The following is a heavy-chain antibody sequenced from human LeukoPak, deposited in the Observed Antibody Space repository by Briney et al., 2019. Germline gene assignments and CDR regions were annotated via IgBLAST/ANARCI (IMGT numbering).Heavy chain of an antibody. V-gene: IGHV4-4*07. CDR2: IYNSGTT. CDR1: GGSFSSYY. D-gene: IGHD1-26*01. J-gene: IGHJ4*02. CDR3: ATRDNREWELLFDY. Sequence: SETLSLTCTVSGGSFSSYYWTWIRQPAGKGLEWIGRIYNSGTTYYNPSLKSRVTISVDTSKNQFSLKLSSVTAADTAVYYCATRDNREWELLFDYWGQGTLVTVSS.